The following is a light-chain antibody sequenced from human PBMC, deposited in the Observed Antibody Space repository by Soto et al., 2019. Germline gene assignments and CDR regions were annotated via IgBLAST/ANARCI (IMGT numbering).Light chain of an antibody. CDR2: KAS. J-gene: IGKJ1*01. Sequence: DIQMTQSPSTLSASVGDRVTITCWASQSIRDWVAWYQQKPGKAPKFLMYKASSLESGVPSRFSGSGSGTEFTLTITSLQPDDFATYYCQQYYSGWTFGQGTKVEIK. V-gene: IGKV1-5*03. CDR3: QQYYSGWT. CDR1: QSIRDW.